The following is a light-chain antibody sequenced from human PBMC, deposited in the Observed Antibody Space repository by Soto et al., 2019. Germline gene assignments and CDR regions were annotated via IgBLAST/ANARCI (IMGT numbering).Light chain of an antibody. CDR1: QSVSSSQ. Sequence: EIVLTQSPGTLSLSPGERATLSCRASQSVSSSQLAWYQQKPGQAPRLLIYGAYSRATGIPDTFSGSGSGTDFTLTISRLEPEDFAVYYCQHYGSSPAWTFGQGTKVEIK. CDR2: GAY. CDR3: QHYGSSPAWT. V-gene: IGKV3-20*01. J-gene: IGKJ1*01.